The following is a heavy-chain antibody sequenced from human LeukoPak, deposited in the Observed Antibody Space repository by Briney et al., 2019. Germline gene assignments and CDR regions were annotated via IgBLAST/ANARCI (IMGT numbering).Heavy chain of an antibody. V-gene: IGHV4-34*01. CDR3: ARGKTYYYGSGSSPRYYFDS. CDR2: INDSETT. Sequence: SETLCLTCAVYGGSFSGYYWSWIRQPPGKGLERIVEINDSETTNYNPSLKSRVTISVDTSKMQCCMNLSSVSAADTAVDYCARGKTYYYGSGSSPRYYFDSSGQGTLVTVSP. D-gene: IGHD3-10*01. J-gene: IGHJ4*02. CDR1: GGSFSGYY.